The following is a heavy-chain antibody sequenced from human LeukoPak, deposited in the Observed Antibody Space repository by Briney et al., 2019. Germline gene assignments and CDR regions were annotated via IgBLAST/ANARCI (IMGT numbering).Heavy chain of an antibody. CDR3: AKDRSSSWSPDY. CDR1: GFTFSSYG. J-gene: IGHJ4*02. V-gene: IGHV3-30*18. D-gene: IGHD6-13*01. Sequence: GASLRLSCAASGFTFSSYGMHWVRQAPGKGLEWVAVISYDGSNKYYADSVKGRFTISRDNSKNTLYLQMNSLRAEDTAVYYCAKDRSSSWSPDYWGQGTLVTVSS. CDR2: ISYDGSNK.